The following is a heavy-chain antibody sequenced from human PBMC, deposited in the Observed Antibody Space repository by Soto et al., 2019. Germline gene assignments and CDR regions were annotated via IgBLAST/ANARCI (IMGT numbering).Heavy chain of an antibody. CDR2: IMSKTDGGTT. CDR1: GFPFSKAW. V-gene: IGHV3-15*01. Sequence: GGSLRLSCATSGFPFSKAWVGWVRQAPGKGLEWVGRIMSKTDGGTTDYAAPVKGRFTISRDDSKSTLYLQMNSLKTEDTAFYYCTTDSGMSPYSFDYWGQGTLVTVSS. J-gene: IGHJ4*02. D-gene: IGHD1-26*01. CDR3: TTDSGMSPYSFDY.